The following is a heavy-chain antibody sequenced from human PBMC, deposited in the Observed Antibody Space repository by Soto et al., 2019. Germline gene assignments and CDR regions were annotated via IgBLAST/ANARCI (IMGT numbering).Heavy chain of an antibody. CDR3: ARDNSAPLVVVAPALTFWWFDP. CDR1: GFTFSSYY. V-gene: IGHV1-46*01. CDR2: INPTGDST. D-gene: IGHD2-2*01. J-gene: IGHJ5*02. Sequence: ASVKVSCKASGFTFSSYYIHWVRQAPGQGLEWMGLINPTGDSTIYAQKFQGRVTMTRDTSTSTLYIELISLRSEDPAVYYCARDNSAPLVVVAPALTFWWFDPRGQGTLVTVSS.